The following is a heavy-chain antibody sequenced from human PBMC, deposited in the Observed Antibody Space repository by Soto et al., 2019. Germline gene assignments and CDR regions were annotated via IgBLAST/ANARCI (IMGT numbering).Heavy chain of an antibody. CDR3: ARAYLEEGLWFGELFSAFDI. J-gene: IGHJ3*02. D-gene: IGHD3-10*01. CDR2: IYYSGST. Sequence: SETLSLTCTVSGGSISSGGYYWSWIRQHLGKGLEWIGYIYYSGSTYYNPSLKSRVTISVDTSKNQFSLKLSSVTAADTAVYYCARAYLEEGLWFGELFSAFDIWGQGTMVTVSS. CDR1: GGSISSGGYY. V-gene: IGHV4-31*03.